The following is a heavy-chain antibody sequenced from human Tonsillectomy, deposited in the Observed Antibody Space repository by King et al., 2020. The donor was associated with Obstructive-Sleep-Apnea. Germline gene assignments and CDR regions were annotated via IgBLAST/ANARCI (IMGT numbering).Heavy chain of an antibody. CDR3: AKEIMEAGYGVRYYIYYGLDV. J-gene: IGHJ6*02. CDR1: GFTFRNDA. Sequence: VQLVESGGALVLPGGSLRLSCAASGFTFRNDAMSWVCQAPGKGLELVSGISGSGSITYYADSVKGRLSISRDNSRNTNTLFLQMNILRDEDTAVYYCAKEIMEAGYGVRYYIYYGLDVWGQGTSVTVSS. V-gene: IGHV3-23*04. D-gene: IGHD2-8*01. CDR2: ISGSGSIT.